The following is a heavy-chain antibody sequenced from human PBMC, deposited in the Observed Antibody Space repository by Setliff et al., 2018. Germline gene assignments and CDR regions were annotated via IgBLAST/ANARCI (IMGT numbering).Heavy chain of an antibody. D-gene: IGHD6-19*01. J-gene: IGHJ4*02. CDR1: GGSISSYY. CDR3: ARGVSSVSWTPRY. Sequence: SETLSLTCTVSGGSISSYYWSWIRQPPGKGLEWIGYIYYSGSTNYNPSLKSRVTTSVDTSKNQFSLKLSSVTAADTAVYYCARGVSSVSWTPRYWGRGILVTVSS. V-gene: IGHV4-59*08. CDR2: IYYSGST.